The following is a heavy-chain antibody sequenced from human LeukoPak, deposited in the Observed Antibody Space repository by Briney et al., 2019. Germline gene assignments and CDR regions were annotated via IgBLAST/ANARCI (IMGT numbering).Heavy chain of an antibody. CDR3: ARARSGWYLGQFDY. J-gene: IGHJ4*02. CDR1: GFTFSSYA. V-gene: IGHV3-30*04. Sequence: PGGSLRLSCVVSGFTFSSYAMHWIRQAPGKGLEWVAVISYDGSNKYYADSVKGRFTISRDNSKNTLYLQMNSLRAEDTAVYYCARARSGWYLGQFDYWGQGTLVTVSS. CDR2: ISYDGSNK. D-gene: IGHD6-19*01.